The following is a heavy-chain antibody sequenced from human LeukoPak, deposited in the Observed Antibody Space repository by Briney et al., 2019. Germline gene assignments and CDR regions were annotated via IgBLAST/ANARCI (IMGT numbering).Heavy chain of an antibody. V-gene: IGHV3-11*06. Sequence: GGSLRLSCAASGFTFSDYYMSWIRQAPGKGLEWVSSISSSSSYIYYADSVKGRFTISRDNAKNSLYLQMNSLRAEDTAVYYCAKVSTGAKTYYDVLTGYENFDHWGQGALVTVSS. CDR1: GFTFSDYY. J-gene: IGHJ4*02. D-gene: IGHD3-9*01. CDR2: ISSSSSYI. CDR3: AKVSTGAKTYYDVLTGYENFDH.